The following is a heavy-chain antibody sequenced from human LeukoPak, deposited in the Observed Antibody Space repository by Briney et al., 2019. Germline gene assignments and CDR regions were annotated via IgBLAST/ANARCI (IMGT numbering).Heavy chain of an antibody. CDR2: IIPIFGTA. CDR3: ATTLRHRFLNDY. J-gene: IGHJ4*02. Sequence: ASVKVSCKASGGTFSSYAISWVRQAPGQGLEWMGGIIPIFGTANYAQKFQGRVTITADKSTSTAYMELSSLRSEDTAVYYRATTLRHRFLNDYWGQGTLVTVSS. V-gene: IGHV1-69*06. D-gene: IGHD3-3*01. CDR1: GGTFSSYA.